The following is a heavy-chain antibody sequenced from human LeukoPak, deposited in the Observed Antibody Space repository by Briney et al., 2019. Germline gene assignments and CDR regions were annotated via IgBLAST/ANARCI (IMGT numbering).Heavy chain of an antibody. CDR2: ISGSGDGT. V-gene: IGHV3-23*01. D-gene: IGHD6-19*01. CDR1: GFTFDNYA. Sequence: GGSLRLSCTASGFTFDNYAMIWVRQAPGKGLEWVSVISGSGDGTYSADSVRGRFTISRDNSKNTLYLQMSSLTAEDTAVYYCAREGVAGSGWYFDLWGRGTLVTVSS. J-gene: IGHJ2*01. CDR3: AREGVAGSGWYFDL.